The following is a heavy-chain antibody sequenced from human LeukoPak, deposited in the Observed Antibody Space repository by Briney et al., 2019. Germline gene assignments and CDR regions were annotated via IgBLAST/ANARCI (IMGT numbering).Heavy chain of an antibody. J-gene: IGHJ6*02. CDR1: GGTFSSYA. Sequence: SVKVSCKASGGTFSSYAISWVRQAPGQGLEWMGRIIPILGIANYAQKFQGRVTITADKSTSTAYMELSSLRSEDTAVYYCASGKVVIPPPDYYYYGMDVWGQGTTVTVSS. CDR2: IIPILGIA. V-gene: IGHV1-69*04. CDR3: ASGKVVIPPPDYYYYGMDV. D-gene: IGHD3-22*01.